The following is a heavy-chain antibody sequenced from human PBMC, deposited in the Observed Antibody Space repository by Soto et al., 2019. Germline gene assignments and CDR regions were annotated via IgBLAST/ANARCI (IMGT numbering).Heavy chain of an antibody. J-gene: IGHJ4*02. Sequence: GESLKISCAASGFTFSSYAMSWVRQAPGKGLEWVSAISGSGGSTYYADSVKGRFTISRDNSKNTLYLQMNSLRAEDTAVYYCAKPYYYDSSGYVDHFDYWGQGTLVTVSS. CDR1: GFTFSSYA. V-gene: IGHV3-23*01. CDR2: ISGSGGST. D-gene: IGHD3-22*01. CDR3: AKPYYYDSSGYVDHFDY.